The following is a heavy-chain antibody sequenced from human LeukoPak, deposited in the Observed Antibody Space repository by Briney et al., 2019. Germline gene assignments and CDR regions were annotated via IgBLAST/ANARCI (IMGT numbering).Heavy chain of an antibody. V-gene: IGHV4-4*07. J-gene: IGHJ3*02. Sequence: PSETLSLTCTVSGGSISSYYWSWIRQPAGKGLEWIGRIYTSGSTNYNPSLKSRVTMSVDTSKNQFSLKLSSVTAADTAVYYCARGLGITFGGVIAATDAFDIWGQGTMVTVCS. D-gene: IGHD3-16*02. CDR3: ARGLGITFGGVIAATDAFDI. CDR2: IYTSGST. CDR1: GGSISSYY.